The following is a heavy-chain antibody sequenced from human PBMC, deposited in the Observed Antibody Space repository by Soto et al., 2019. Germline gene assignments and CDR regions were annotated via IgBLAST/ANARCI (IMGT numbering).Heavy chain of an antibody. D-gene: IGHD1-1*01. CDR1: GFSLTTDAVG. Sequence: QITLKESGPTLVKPTQTLTLICTFSGFSLTTDAVGVGWIRQPPGKALEWLALIYWDDDKRYSPGQKSRLTITKDASRNQVVLTLTNMDPADTATYYCAHVYWVAAGIRYYFDYWGQGTLVTVSS. J-gene: IGHJ4*02. V-gene: IGHV2-5*02. CDR3: AHVYWVAAGIRYYFDY. CDR2: IYWDDDK.